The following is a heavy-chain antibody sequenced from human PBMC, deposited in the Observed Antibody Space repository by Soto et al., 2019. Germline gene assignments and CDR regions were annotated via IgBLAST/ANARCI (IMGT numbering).Heavy chain of an antibody. J-gene: IGHJ2*01. CDR3: ARGLGQRVRGGNYWYFDV. D-gene: IGHD3-10*01. CDR1: GFTFSSYW. V-gene: IGHV3-74*01. Sequence: EVQLVESGGGLVQPGGSLRLSCAASGFTFSSYWMHWVRQAPGKGLVWVSRINSDGSSTSYADSEQGQFTISRDNAKNTLYPQMNSLRAEDTAVYYRARGLGQRVRGGNYWYFDVWGRGTLVTVSS. CDR2: INSDGSST.